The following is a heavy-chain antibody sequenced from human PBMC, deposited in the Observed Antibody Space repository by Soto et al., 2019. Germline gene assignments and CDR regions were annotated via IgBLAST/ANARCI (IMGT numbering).Heavy chain of an antibody. D-gene: IGHD2-21*01. J-gene: IGHJ4*02. CDR1: GGSISSRDW. Sequence: QVQLQESGPGLVKPSGTLSVTCAVSGGSISSRDWWTWVRQAPGKGLEWIGKIYHGGGTNYSPSLRSRVTISIDKSRKSFSLDLRSVTAADTAVYFCAAGNVDSLLESWGRVTLVTVSS. V-gene: IGHV4-4*02. CDR2: IYHGGGT. CDR3: AAGNVDSLLES.